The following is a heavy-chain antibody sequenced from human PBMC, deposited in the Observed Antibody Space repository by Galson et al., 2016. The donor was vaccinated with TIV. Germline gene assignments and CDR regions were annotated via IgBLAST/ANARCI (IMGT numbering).Heavy chain of an antibody. CDR2: TYNSGIT. D-gene: IGHD7-27*01. CDR1: GASITSGSYY. V-gene: IGHV4-61*01. CDR3: ARESRLGRFKAFDI. J-gene: IGHJ3*02. Sequence: ETLSLTCTVSGASITSGSYYWSWIRQPPGKGQEWIGYTYNSGITKYNPSLKGRVSISVDTSKNQFSLKVNSVTAADTAVYYCARESRLGRFKAFDIWGQGTMVTVSS.